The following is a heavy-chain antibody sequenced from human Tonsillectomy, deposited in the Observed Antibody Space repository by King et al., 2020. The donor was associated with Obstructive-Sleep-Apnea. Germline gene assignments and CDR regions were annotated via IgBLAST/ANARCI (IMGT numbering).Heavy chain of an antibody. Sequence: QLVQSGGGVVQPGRSLRLSCAASGCTFSSYAMHWVRQAPGKGLAWVAGISYDGRNKYYADSVKGRFTISRDNSKNTLYLQMNSLRAEDTAVYYCARDGEWELEGFYYYYGMDVWGQGTTVTVSS. CDR3: ARDGEWELEGFYYYYGMDV. J-gene: IGHJ6*02. CDR1: GCTFSSYA. V-gene: IGHV3-30*04. CDR2: ISYDGRNK. D-gene: IGHD1-26*01.